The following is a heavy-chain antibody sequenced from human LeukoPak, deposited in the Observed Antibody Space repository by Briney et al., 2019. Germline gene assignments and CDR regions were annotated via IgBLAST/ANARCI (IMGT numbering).Heavy chain of an antibody. V-gene: IGHV1-3*01. D-gene: IGHD4-17*01. Sequence: ASVKVSCKASGYTFTSYAMHWVRQAPGQRLEWMGWVNAGNGNTKYSQKFQGRDTITRDTSASTAYMELSSLRSEDTAVYYCARPKTTVTTLAFDYWGQGTLVTVSS. J-gene: IGHJ4*02. CDR1: GYTFTSYA. CDR2: VNAGNGNT. CDR3: ARPKTTVTTLAFDY.